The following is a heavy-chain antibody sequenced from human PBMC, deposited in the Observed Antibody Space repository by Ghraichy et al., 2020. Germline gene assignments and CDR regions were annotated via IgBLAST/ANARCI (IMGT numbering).Heavy chain of an antibody. CDR1: GGSFSGYY. Sequence: SETLSLTCAVYGGSFSGYYWSWIRQPPGKGLEWIGEINDSGSTNYNPSLKSRVTISVDTSKNQFSLKLTSVTAADTALYYCARGGGDYGDYNQLNYFDYWGQGTLVTVSS. D-gene: IGHD4-17*01. CDR3: ARGGGDYGDYNQLNYFDY. CDR2: INDSGST. J-gene: IGHJ4*02. V-gene: IGHV4-34*01.